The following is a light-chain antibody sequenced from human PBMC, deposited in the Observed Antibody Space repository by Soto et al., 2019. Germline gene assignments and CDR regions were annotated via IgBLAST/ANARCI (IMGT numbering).Light chain of an antibody. CDR1: SSNIGTNA. CDR2: NNH. J-gene: IGLJ3*02. CDR3: ATWDENLHGV. V-gene: IGLV1-44*01. Sequence: QSVLTQPPSASGTPGQRVTISCSGSSSNIGTNAVSWYQQLPGTAPKLLIYNNHERPSGVPDRFSGSKSATSASLAISGLQSEDEAEYFCATWDENLHGVFGGGTKLTVL.